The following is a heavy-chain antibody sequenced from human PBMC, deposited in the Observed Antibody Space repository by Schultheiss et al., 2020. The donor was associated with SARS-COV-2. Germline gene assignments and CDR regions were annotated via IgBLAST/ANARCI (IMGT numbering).Heavy chain of an antibody. Sequence: ASVKVSCKTSGYIFTNSGITWVRQAPGQGLEWMGWINPNSGGTNYAQKFQGWVTMTRDTSISTAYMELSRLRSDDTAVYYCARGTSGYSYGYQLGRGWFDPWGQGTLVTVSS. CDR3: ARGTSGYSYGYQLGRGWFDP. D-gene: IGHD5-18*01. J-gene: IGHJ5*02. CDR2: INPNSGGT. CDR1: GYIFTNSG. V-gene: IGHV1-2*04.